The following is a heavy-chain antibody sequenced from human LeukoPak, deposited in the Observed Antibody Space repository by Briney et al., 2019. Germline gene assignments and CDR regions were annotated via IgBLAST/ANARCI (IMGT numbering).Heavy chain of an antibody. CDR1: GFAFSSYW. V-gene: IGHV3-7*01. CDR2: IRQGGGEE. CDR3: ARLGGSYYTY. J-gene: IGHJ4*02. Sequence: GGSLRLSCVASGFAFSSYWMTWVRQAPGKGLEWVANIRQGGGEEYYVDSVKGRFTISRDNAKNSLFLQMNSLRVEDTAVYYCARLGGSYYTYWGQGTLVTVSS. D-gene: IGHD1-26*01.